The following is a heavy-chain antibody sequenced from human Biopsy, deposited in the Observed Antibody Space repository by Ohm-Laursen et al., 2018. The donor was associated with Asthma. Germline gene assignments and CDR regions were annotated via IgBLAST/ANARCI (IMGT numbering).Heavy chain of an antibody. CDR3: ARVAPAEDDAIPADY. D-gene: IGHD2-8*01. CDR1: GFTFSSYG. Sequence: SLRLSCAAPGFTFSSYGMHWVRQAPGKGLEWVAVIWYDGSNKYYADSVKGRFTISRDNSKNTLYLQMNSLRAEDTAVYYCARVAPAEDDAIPADYWGQGTLVTASS. CDR2: IWYDGSNK. J-gene: IGHJ4*02. V-gene: IGHV3-33*01.